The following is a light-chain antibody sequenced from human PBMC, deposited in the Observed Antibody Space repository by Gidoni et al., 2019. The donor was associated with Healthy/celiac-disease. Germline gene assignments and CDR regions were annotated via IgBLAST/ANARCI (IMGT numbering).Light chain of an antibody. Sequence: DIVMTQSPLSLPVTPGEPASISCRSSQSLLHSNGYNYLDWYLQKPGQSPQLLIYLGSNRASGVPDRFSGSGSGTYVTLKISRVEAEDVGVYYCMQALQTPRTFXQXTKLEIK. CDR2: LGS. CDR3: MQALQTPRT. J-gene: IGKJ2*01. V-gene: IGKV2-28*01. CDR1: QSLLHSNGYNY.